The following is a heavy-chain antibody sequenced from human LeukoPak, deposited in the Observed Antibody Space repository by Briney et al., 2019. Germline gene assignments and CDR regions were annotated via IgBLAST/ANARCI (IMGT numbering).Heavy chain of an antibody. D-gene: IGHD1-26*01. V-gene: IGHV3-23*01. CDR1: GFTFNNYA. CDR3: AKGPLLVGAFDY. J-gene: IGHJ4*02. CDR2: TGASGITT. Sequence: GGSLRLSCAASGFTFNNYAMSWVRQAPGQGLEWVSGTGASGITTHYAGSVKGRFTFSRDNSQNTLSLQMNGLTAEDTAVYYCAKGPLLVGAFDYWGQGTLVTVSS.